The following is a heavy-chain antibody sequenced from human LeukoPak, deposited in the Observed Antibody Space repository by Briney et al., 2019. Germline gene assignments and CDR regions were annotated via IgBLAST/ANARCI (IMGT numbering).Heavy chain of an antibody. CDR3: ANQIERTMIVVVKGGFDY. Sequence: TGGSLRLSCAASGFTFSSYAMSWVRQAPGKGLEWVSAISGSGGSTYYADSVKGRFTISRDNSKNTLYLQMNSLRAEDTAVYYCANQIERTMIVVVKGGFDYWGQGTLVTVSS. D-gene: IGHD3-22*01. CDR2: ISGSGGST. V-gene: IGHV3-23*01. CDR1: GFTFSSYA. J-gene: IGHJ4*02.